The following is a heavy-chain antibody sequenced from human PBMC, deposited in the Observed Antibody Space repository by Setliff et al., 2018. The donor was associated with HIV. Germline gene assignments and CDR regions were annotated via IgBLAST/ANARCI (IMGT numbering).Heavy chain of an antibody. D-gene: IGHD3-10*01. CDR3: SGHFLGF. Sequence: GGSLRLSCAASGFNFSSHTMNWIRQAPGKGLEWVAHIQKTIYGETTDYATPVKDRFTISRDDSKNTLYLQMDSLKTEDTGVYYCSGHFLGFWGQGTLVTVSS. J-gene: IGHJ4*02. CDR1: GFNFSSHT. CDR2: IQKTIYGETT. V-gene: IGHV3-15*01.